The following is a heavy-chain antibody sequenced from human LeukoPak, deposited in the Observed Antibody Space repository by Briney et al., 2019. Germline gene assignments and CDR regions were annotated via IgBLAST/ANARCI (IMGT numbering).Heavy chain of an antibody. CDR3: ARQIADSSGPIDY. D-gene: IGHD6-19*01. CDR1: GYTFASYW. J-gene: IGHJ4*02. CDR2: IHPGDSDT. V-gene: IGHV5-51*01. Sequence: PGGSLRLSCKGSGYTFASYWIAWVRQMPGNGLEWMGIIHPGDSDTRYSPSFQGQVTISADKSINTAYLQWSSLKASDTAMYYCARQIADSSGPIDYWGQGALVTVSS.